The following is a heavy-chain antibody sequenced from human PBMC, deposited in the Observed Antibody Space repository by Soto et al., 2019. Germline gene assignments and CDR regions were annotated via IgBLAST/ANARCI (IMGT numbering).Heavy chain of an antibody. V-gene: IGHV3-7*01. CDR1: GFTFSSYW. J-gene: IGHJ6*02. D-gene: IGHD3-3*01. CDR3: ARDLVLRFFKASYGMDV. Sequence: PGGSLRLSCAASGFTFSSYWMSWVRQAPGKGLEWVANIKQDGSEKYYVDSVKGRFTISRDNAKNSLYLQMNSLRAEDTAVYYCARDLVLRFFKASYGMDVWGQGTTVTVSS. CDR2: IKQDGSEK.